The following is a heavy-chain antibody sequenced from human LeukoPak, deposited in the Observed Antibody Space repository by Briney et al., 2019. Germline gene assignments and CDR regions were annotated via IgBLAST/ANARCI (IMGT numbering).Heavy chain of an antibody. CDR2: ISSSSSYI. CDR3: AKDSAEQQLVRDFDY. Sequence: KPGGSLRLSCAASGFTFSSYSMNWVRQAPGKGLEWVSSISSSSSYIYYADSVKGRFTVSRDNSKNTLYLQMNSLRAEDTAVYYCAKDSAEQQLVRDFDYWGQGTLVTVSS. J-gene: IGHJ4*02. V-gene: IGHV3-21*04. CDR1: GFTFSSYS. D-gene: IGHD6-13*01.